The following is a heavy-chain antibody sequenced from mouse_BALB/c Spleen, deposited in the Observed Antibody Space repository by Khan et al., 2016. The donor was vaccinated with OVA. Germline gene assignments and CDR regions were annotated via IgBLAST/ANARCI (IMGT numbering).Heavy chain of an antibody. CDR1: GYTFTDYE. V-gene: IGHV1-15*01. D-gene: IGHD2-3*01. CDR3: TKSGGYSGYIDV. J-gene: IGHJ1*03. Sequence: QIQLVQSGAELVRPGASVTLSCKASGYTFTDYEMHWVKQTPVHGLEWIGAIDPETGGTAYNQKFKGKATLTADKSSSTAYMELRSLTSEDSAVYYCTKSGGYSGYIDVWGKGTTVTVSS. CDR2: IDPETGGT.